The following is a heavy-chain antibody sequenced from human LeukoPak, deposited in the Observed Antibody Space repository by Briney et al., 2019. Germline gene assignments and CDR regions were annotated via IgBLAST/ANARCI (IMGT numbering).Heavy chain of an antibody. CDR2: INPNSGGT. J-gene: IGHJ6*03. Sequence: ASVKVSCKASGYTFTGYHMHWVRQAPGQGLEWMGWINPNSGGTNYAQKFQGRVTMTRDTSISTAYMELSRLRSDDTAVYYCARDFYYGSGSYYNYYYYYMDVWGKGTTVTVSS. D-gene: IGHD3-10*01. CDR3: ARDFYYGSGSYYNYYYYYMDV. CDR1: GYTFTGYH. V-gene: IGHV1-2*02.